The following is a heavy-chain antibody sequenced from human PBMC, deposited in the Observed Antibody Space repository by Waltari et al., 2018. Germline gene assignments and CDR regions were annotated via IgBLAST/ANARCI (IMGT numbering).Heavy chain of an antibody. D-gene: IGHD2-2*01. V-gene: IGHV4-4*02. J-gene: IGHJ4*02. CDR1: GDSISGNYW. CDR3: AGDRAIGLFFDY. Sequence: QVQLQESGQGLVKPSGTLSLTCAVSGDSISGNYWWSWGRQSPEKGLEWIGQVHHSGKPHYNPSLQSRVTISVDKPKNQFSLNLNSVTAPDTAVYYCAGDRAIGLFFDYWGRGTLVTVSS. CDR2: VHHSGKP.